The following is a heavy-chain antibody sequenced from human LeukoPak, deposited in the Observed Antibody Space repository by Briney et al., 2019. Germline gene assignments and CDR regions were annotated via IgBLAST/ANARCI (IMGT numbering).Heavy chain of an antibody. Sequence: SETLSLTCTVSGGSISSYYWGWIRQPPGKGLEWIGYIFYSGSTNYNPSLKSRVTMSVDTSKNQFSLKLSSVTAADTAVYYCVRRGDGYNLDLNYCGQGTLVTVSS. CDR2: IFYSGST. CDR1: GGSISSYY. J-gene: IGHJ4*02. V-gene: IGHV4-59*08. D-gene: IGHD5-24*01. CDR3: VRRGDGYNLDLNY.